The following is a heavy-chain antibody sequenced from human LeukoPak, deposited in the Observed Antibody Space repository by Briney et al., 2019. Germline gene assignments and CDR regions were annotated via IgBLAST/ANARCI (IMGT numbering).Heavy chain of an antibody. V-gene: IGHV3-7*01. CDR3: ARDPVEWELLLDY. CDR2: MNIDGSEK. Sequence: GVSLRLSCAASGFTFSNYWMGWVRQAPGKRPEWVANMNIDGSEKYYADSVKGRFSISRDNARNSVYLQMASLRVEDTAVYYCARDPVEWELLLDYWGQGTLVTLSS. D-gene: IGHD1-26*01. CDR1: GFTFSNYW. J-gene: IGHJ4*02.